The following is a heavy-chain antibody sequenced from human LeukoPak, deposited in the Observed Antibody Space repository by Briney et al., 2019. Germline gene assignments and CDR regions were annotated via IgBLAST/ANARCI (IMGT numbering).Heavy chain of an antibody. CDR3: ARGGIVLIDLHRGYGMDV. CDR2: IIPIFGTA. D-gene: IGHD2-8*01. V-gene: IGHV1-69*13. CDR1: GGTFSSYA. J-gene: IGHJ6*02. Sequence: ASVKVSCKASGGTFSSYAISWVRQAPGQGLEWMGGIIPIFGTANYAQKFQGRVTITADESTSTAYMELSSLRSEDTAVYYCARGGIVLIDLHRGYGMDVWGQGTTVTVSS.